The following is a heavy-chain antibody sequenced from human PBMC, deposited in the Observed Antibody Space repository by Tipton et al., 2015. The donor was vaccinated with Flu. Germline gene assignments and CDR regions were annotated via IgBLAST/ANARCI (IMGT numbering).Heavy chain of an antibody. J-gene: IGHJ5*02. CDR3: ARSSTAGGPLRP. CDR2: IYYSGST. D-gene: IGHD2/OR15-2a*01. V-gene: IGHV4-59*11. Sequence: LVQPSETLSLSCNVSGGSISGHYWSWIRQPPGKGLEWIGYIYYSGSTNYNPSLKSRVTISVDTSKNQFSLKLSSVTAADTAVYYCARSSTAGGPLRPWGQGTLVTVSS. CDR1: GGSISGHY.